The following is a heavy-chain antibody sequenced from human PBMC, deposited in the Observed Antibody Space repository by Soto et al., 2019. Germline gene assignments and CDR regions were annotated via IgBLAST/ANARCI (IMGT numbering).Heavy chain of an antibody. CDR2: IFYLGSS. D-gene: IGHD3-3*02. Sequence: SETLSLTCTVSGDSIISSDFYWGWLRQPPGKGLEWIGSIFYLGSSYYNPSLKSRVTMSVDTSKNQFSLRLRSVTAADTALYFCARHSLALRKNNWFDPWGQGIMVTVSS. CDR3: ARHSLALRKNNWFDP. CDR1: GDSIISSDFY. V-gene: IGHV4-39*01. J-gene: IGHJ5*02.